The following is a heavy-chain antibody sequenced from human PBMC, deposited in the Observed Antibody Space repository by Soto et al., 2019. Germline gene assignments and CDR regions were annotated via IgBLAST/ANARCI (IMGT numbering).Heavy chain of an antibody. Sequence: ASVKVSCKASGYTFTSYAIHWVHQAPGQRLEWMERISADNGNTKYAQKFRGRVTMTTDTSTSTVYMELRNLRSDDTAVYYCARCIQQDYYYGMDVWGQGTTVTVFS. CDR1: GYTFTSYA. D-gene: IGHD5-18*01. CDR2: ISADNGNT. CDR3: ARCIQQDYYYGMDV. J-gene: IGHJ6*02. V-gene: IGHV1-3*01.